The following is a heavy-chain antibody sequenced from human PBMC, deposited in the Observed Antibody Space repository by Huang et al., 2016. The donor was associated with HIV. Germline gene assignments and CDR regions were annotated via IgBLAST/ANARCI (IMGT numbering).Heavy chain of an antibody. V-gene: IGHV4-39*01. Sequence: QLQLQESGPGQVKPSETLSLTCTVSGYFISSTKYYWGWIRQSPGRGLECVGSVYKSGSTNYNPSLKSRVTLSVDTSRNQFSLRLNSVTAADTAVYYCASQHIGAAATWFWGRGTQVAVSS. CDR3: ASQHIGAAATWF. J-gene: IGHJ4*02. CDR2: VYKSGST. D-gene: IGHD6-13*01. CDR1: GYFISSTKYY.